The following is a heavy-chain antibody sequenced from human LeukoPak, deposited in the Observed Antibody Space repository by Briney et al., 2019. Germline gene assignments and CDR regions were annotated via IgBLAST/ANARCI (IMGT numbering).Heavy chain of an antibody. CDR1: GFTFDDYA. J-gene: IGHJ4*02. Sequence: GGSLRLSCAASGFTFDDYAMHWVRQAPGKGLEWVSGISWNSGSIGYADSVKGRFTISRDNAKNSLCLQMNSLRAEDTALYYCAKDPSPIYSSGLPFDYWGQGTLVTVSS. CDR3: AKDPSPIYSSGLPFDY. D-gene: IGHD6-19*01. CDR2: ISWNSGSI. V-gene: IGHV3-9*01.